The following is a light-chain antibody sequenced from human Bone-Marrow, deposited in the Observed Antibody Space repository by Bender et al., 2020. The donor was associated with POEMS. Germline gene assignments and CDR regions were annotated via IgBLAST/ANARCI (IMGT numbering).Light chain of an antibody. Sequence: SYELTQPLSVSVALGQTATITCEGNNVGSKNVHWYQQKPGQAPVVVIYRDSSRPSGIPERFSGSNSGNTATLTISRAQAGDEADYYCYSAADNNLVFGGGTKLTVL. V-gene: IGLV3-9*01. CDR2: RDS. CDR3: YSAADNNLV. CDR1: NVGSKN. J-gene: IGLJ3*02.